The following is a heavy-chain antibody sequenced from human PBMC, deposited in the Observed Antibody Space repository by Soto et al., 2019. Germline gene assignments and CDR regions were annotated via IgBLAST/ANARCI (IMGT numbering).Heavy chain of an antibody. Sequence: SETLSLTCTVSGGSISSYYWSWIRQPPGKGLEWIGYIYYSGSTNYNPSLKSRVTISVDKSKNQFSLKLSSVTAADTAVYYCASFAYYDFWSGYYTKDASMDVWGKGTTVTVSS. J-gene: IGHJ6*03. CDR3: ASFAYYDFWSGYYTKDASMDV. CDR2: IYYSGST. V-gene: IGHV4-59*01. CDR1: GGSISSYY. D-gene: IGHD3-3*01.